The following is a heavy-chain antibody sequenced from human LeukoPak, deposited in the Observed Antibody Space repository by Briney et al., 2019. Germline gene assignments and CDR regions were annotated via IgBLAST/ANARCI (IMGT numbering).Heavy chain of an antibody. CDR2: MNPNSGNT. J-gene: IGHJ6*02. Sequence: GASVKVSCKASGYTFTSYDINWVRQATGQGLEWMGWMNPNSGNTGYAQKFQGRVTMTRNTSISTAYMELSSLRSEDTAVYYCARGPVNVGHTGYGMDVWGQGTTVTVSS. CDR1: GYTFTSYD. D-gene: IGHD1-1*01. CDR3: ARGPVNVGHTGYGMDV. V-gene: IGHV1-8*01.